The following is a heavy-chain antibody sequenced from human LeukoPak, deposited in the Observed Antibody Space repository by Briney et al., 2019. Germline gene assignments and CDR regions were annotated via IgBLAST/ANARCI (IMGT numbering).Heavy chain of an antibody. D-gene: IGHD3-10*01. CDR1: GFTFSNYG. CDR2: ITSRSSYI. CDR3: ARDSYQDYYGRFDP. Sequence: GGSLRLSCAASGFTFSNYGMNWVRQAPGKGLEWVSSITSRSSYIYYADSMKGRFTISRDSAKNSLYLQMNSLRAEDTAVYYCARDSYQDYYGRFDPWGQGTLVIVSS. V-gene: IGHV3-21*01. J-gene: IGHJ5*02.